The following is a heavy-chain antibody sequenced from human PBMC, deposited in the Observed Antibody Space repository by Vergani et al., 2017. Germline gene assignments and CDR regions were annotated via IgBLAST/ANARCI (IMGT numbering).Heavy chain of an antibody. Sequence: QVQLVQSGAEVKKPGASVKVSCKASGYTFTSYYMHWVRQAPGQGLEWMGRIIPILGIANYAQKFQGRVTITADKSTSTAYMELSSLRSEDTAVYYCARASSSSGPAYYFDYWGQGTLVTVSS. D-gene: IGHD6-6*01. J-gene: IGHJ4*02. CDR1: GYTFTSYY. V-gene: IGHV1-69*09. CDR3: ARASSSSGPAYYFDY. CDR2: IIPILGIA.